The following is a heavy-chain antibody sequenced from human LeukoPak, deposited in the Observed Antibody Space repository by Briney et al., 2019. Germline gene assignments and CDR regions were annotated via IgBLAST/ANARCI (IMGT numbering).Heavy chain of an antibody. CDR3: ARGREGAMVRGVIIPGWFDP. J-gene: IGHJ5*02. V-gene: IGHV4-31*03. D-gene: IGHD3-10*01. Sequence: SETLSLICTVSGGSISSGGYYWSWIRQHPGKVLGWIGYIYYSGSTYYNPSLKSRVTISVDTSKNQFSLKLSSVTAADTAVYYCARGREGAMVRGVIIPGWFDPWGQGTLVTVSS. CDR2: IYYSGST. CDR1: GGSISSGGYY.